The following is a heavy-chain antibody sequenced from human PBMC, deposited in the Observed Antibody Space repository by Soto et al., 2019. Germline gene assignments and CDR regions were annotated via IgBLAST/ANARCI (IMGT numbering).Heavy chain of an antibody. CDR2: IYYSGST. V-gene: IGHV4-39*01. CDR1: GGSISSSSYY. Sequence: QLQLQESGPGLVKPSETLSLTCTVSGGSISSSSYYWGWIRQPPGKGLEWIGSIYYSGSTYYNPSLKSRVTISVDTSKNQFSLKLSSVTAADTAVYYCARRVLKRYSSSWYDYWGQGTLVTVSS. J-gene: IGHJ4*02. D-gene: IGHD6-13*01. CDR3: ARRVLKRYSSSWYDY.